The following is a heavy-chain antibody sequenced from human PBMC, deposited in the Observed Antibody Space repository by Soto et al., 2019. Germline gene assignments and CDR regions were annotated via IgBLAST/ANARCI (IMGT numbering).Heavy chain of an antibody. Sequence: GSLRLSCAASGFPFDDYSMNWVRQVPGKGLEWVSLISWDGADTYYADSVKGRFTVSRDNSKNSLYLQMNSLTTEDTALYSCAKFGWGRSYSESQASDIWGQGTMVTVSS. CDR2: ISWDGADT. J-gene: IGHJ3*02. D-gene: IGHD1-26*01. CDR3: AKFGWGRSYSESQASDI. V-gene: IGHV3-43*01. CDR1: GFPFDDYS.